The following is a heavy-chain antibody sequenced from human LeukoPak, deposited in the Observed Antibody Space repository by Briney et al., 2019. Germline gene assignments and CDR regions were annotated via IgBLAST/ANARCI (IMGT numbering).Heavy chain of an antibody. CDR1: GFSFSNYW. CDR3: AKNGPARGGTFDY. D-gene: IGHD2-15*01. V-gene: IGHV3-30*18. Sequence: GGSLRLSCEASGFSFSNYWMTWVRQAPGKGLEWVAVISYDGSNKYYADSVKGRFTISRDNSKNTLYLQMNSLRAEDTAVYYCAKNGPARGGTFDYWGQGTLVTVSS. J-gene: IGHJ4*02. CDR2: ISYDGSNK.